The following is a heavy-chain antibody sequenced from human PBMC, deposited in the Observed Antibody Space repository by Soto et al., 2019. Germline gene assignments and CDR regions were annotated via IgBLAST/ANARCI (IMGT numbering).Heavy chain of an antibody. Sequence: ASVKVSCKASGYIFTSYYLHWVRQAPGQGLEWMGWINPFDGSRMFAQSFQGGVTFTRDTSTSTVYMELSGLRSDDTAVYYCARRYCSSTSCSYYYYYYGMDVWG. CDR2: INPFDGSR. V-gene: IGHV1-46*01. CDR3: ARRYCSSTSCSYYYYYYGMDV. CDR1: GYIFTSYY. D-gene: IGHD2-2*01. J-gene: IGHJ6*02.